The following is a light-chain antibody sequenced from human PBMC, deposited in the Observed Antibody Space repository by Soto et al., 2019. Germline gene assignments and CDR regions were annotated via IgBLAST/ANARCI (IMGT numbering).Light chain of an antibody. J-gene: IGKJ1*01. V-gene: IGKV3-20*01. CDR1: QRVSSSH. Sequence: ALPQASGSLALSPGGRATLSCSARQRVSSSHLAWYQQKPGKAPRHLLHGASSRPTGIPDTFDGSGSGTDSTLTISSLQPGDFATYYCQQYGSSPWTFGQGTKVDI. CDR3: QQYGSSPWT. CDR2: GAS.